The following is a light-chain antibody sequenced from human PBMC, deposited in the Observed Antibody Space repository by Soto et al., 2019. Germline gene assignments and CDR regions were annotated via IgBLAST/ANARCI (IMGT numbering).Light chain of an antibody. CDR1: QSVSSSY. CDR2: VAS. CDR3: QQYGSSPRT. Sequence: EIVLTQSPGALSLSPGERATLSCGASQSVSSSYLAWYQKKPGQRPRLLIYVASTRANGIPDRFSDSGSGTDFTLTISRLEPEEFAVYYCQQYGSSPRTFGQGTKVEIK. J-gene: IGKJ1*01. V-gene: IGKV3-20*01.